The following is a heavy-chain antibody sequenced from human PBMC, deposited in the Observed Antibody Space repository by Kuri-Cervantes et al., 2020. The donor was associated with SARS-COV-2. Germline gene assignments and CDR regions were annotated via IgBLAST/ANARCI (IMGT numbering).Heavy chain of an antibody. CDR1: GFTFSNAW. CDR2: ISGSGGST. CDR3: ARPNSGSYQGPFDY. V-gene: IGHV3-23*01. Sequence: GESLKISCAASGFTFSNAWMSWVRQAPGKGLEWVSAISGSGGSTYYADSVKGRFTISRDNSKNTLYLQMNSLRAEDTAVYYCARPNSGSYQGPFDYWGQGTLVTVSS. J-gene: IGHJ4*02. D-gene: IGHD1-26*01.